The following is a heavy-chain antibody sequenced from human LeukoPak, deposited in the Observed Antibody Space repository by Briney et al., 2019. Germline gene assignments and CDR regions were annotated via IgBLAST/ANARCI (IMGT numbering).Heavy chain of an antibody. J-gene: IGHJ6*03. V-gene: IGHV1-18*01. CDR2: ISAYNGNT. D-gene: IGHD3-16*01. Sequence: ASVKVSCKASGGTFSSYAISWVRQAPGQGLEWMGWISAYNGNTNYAQKLQGRVTMTTDTSTSTAYMELRSLRSDGTAVYYCARDYDYVWGSSYYMDVWGKGTTVTVSS. CDR3: ARDYDYVWGSSYYMDV. CDR1: GGTFSSYA.